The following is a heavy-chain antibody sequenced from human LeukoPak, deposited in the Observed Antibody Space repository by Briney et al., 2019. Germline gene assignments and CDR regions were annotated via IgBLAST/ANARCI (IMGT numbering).Heavy chain of an antibody. CDR1: GYTFTRHY. V-gene: IGHV1-46*01. CDR3: AREPVVVPVAFKVDGMDV. Sequence: ASVKVSCKATGYTFTRHYMHWVRQAPGQGREWMGIINPSGGSTSYAQKFQGRVTMTRDTSTSTVYMELSSLRSEDTAVYYCAREPVVVPVAFKVDGMDVWGQGTTVTVSS. D-gene: IGHD2-2*01. J-gene: IGHJ6*02. CDR2: INPSGGST.